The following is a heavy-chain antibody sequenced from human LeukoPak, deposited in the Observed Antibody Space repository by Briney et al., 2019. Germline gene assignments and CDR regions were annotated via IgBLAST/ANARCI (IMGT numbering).Heavy chain of an antibody. CDR3: TRGIAAAGTRGLGAYYFDY. J-gene: IGHJ4*02. D-gene: IGHD6-13*01. Sequence: GGSLRLSCAASGFTFSSYAMSWVRQAPGKGLEWVGRIKSKTDGGTTDYAAPVKGRFTISRDDSKNTLYLQMNSLKTEDTAVYYCTRGIAAAGTRGLGAYYFDYWGQGTLVTVSS. CDR2: IKSKTDGGTT. CDR1: GFTFSSYA. V-gene: IGHV3-15*01.